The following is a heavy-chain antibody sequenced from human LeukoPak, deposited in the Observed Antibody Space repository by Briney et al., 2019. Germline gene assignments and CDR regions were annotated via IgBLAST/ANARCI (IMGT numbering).Heavy chain of an antibody. CDR1: GGSISSGGYY. CDR3: ARFIYGSGRLANEPTNYYFDY. V-gene: IGHV4-31*03. D-gene: IGHD3-10*01. CDR2: IYYSGST. Sequence: SQTLSLTSTVSGGSISSGGYYWSWIRQHPGKGLECIGYIYYSGSTYYNPSLKSRVTISVDTSKNQFSLKLSSVTAADTAVYYCARFIYGSGRLANEPTNYYFDYWGQGTLVTVSS. J-gene: IGHJ4*02.